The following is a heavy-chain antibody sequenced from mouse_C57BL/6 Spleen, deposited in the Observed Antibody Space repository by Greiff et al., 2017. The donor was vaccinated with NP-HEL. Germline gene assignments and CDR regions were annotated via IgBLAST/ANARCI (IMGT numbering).Heavy chain of an antibody. J-gene: IGHJ3*01. Sequence: QVQLQQSGAELVRPGASVTLSCKASGYTFTDYEMHWVKQTPVHGLEWIGAIDPETGGTAYNQKFKGKAILTADKSSSTAYMELRSLTSEDSDVYYCSIYYDYDGGFAYWGQGTLVTVSA. D-gene: IGHD2-4*01. CDR3: SIYYDYDGGFAY. V-gene: IGHV1-15*01. CDR1: GYTFTDYE. CDR2: IDPETGGT.